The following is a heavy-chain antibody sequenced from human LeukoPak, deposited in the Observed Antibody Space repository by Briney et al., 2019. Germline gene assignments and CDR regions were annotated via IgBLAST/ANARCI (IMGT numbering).Heavy chain of an antibody. CDR2: IYYSGST. CDR1: GGSISSSSYY. J-gene: IGHJ4*02. CDR3: ARGQWFRAF. D-gene: IGHD3-10*01. V-gene: IGHV4-61*05. Sequence: TPSETLSLTCTVSGGSISSSSYYWGWIRQPPGKGLEWIGYIYYSGSTNYNPSLKSRVTISVDTSKNQFSLKMNSVTAADTAVYYCARGQWFRAFWSRGTPVTVSS.